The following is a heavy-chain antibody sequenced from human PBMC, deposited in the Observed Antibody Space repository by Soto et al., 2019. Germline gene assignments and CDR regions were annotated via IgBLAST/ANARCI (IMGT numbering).Heavy chain of an antibody. CDR3: ARDRSATSSGRGIDH. Sequence: EVQLVESGGGLVQPGASLRLTCAASGFSFSDYRFSWVRQAPGKGLEWVAYITQDGTGQYYVDSVKGRFTIARDNAKNSLVLQMNSLRRVDTAVYYCARDRSATSSGRGIDHWGEGALVTASA. V-gene: IGHV3-7*01. D-gene: IGHD6-6*01. CDR2: ITQDGTGQ. CDR1: GFSFSDYR. J-gene: IGHJ4*02.